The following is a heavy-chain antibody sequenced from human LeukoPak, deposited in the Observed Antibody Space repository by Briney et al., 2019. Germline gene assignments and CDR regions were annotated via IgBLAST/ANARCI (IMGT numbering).Heavy chain of an antibody. Sequence: AVKVSCKASGGTFSSYAISWVRQAPGQGLEWMGGIIPIFGTANYAQKFQGRVTITTDESTSTAYMELSSLRSEDTAVYYCARVAAAGTPDKYYYYYYMDVWGKGTTVTVSS. CDR3: ARVAAAGTPDKYYYYYYMDV. D-gene: IGHD6-13*01. CDR1: GGTFSSYA. V-gene: IGHV1-69*05. CDR2: IIPIFGTA. J-gene: IGHJ6*03.